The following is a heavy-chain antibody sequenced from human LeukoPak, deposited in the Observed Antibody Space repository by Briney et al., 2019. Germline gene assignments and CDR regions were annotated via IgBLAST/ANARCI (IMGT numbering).Heavy chain of an antibody. J-gene: IGHJ2*01. V-gene: IGHV4-59*01. CDR3: ARSDYDTSKFDL. Sequence: SETLSLTCTVSGVSISSYYWSWIRQPPGKGLEWIGYIYYSGSTNYNPSLKSRVTISVDTSKNQFSLKLSSVTAADTAVYYCARSDYDTSKFDLWGRGTLVTVSS. D-gene: IGHD3-22*01. CDR1: GVSISSYY. CDR2: IYYSGST.